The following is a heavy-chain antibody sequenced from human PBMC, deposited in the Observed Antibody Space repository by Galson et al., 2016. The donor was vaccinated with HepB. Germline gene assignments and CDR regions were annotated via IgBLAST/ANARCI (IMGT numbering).Heavy chain of an antibody. CDR2: ISYSGRNI. D-gene: IGHD1/OR15-1a*01. J-gene: IGHJ6*04. CDR1: DFIFSSYA. V-gene: IGHV3-30-3*01. Sequence: SLRLSCAASDFIFSSYAMFWVRQAPGKGLEWVAGISYSGRNIKYTDSVKGRFTISRDNSKNTLHLEMHRRSVEDTAVYSCARLNRLGGRPGTYYYGLDVWGKGTTVTVSS. CDR3: ARLNRLGGRPGTYYYGLDV.